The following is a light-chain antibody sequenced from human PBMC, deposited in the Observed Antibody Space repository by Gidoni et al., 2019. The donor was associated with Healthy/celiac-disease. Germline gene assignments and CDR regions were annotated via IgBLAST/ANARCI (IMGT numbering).Light chain of an antibody. Sequence: PGTLSLSPGERATLSCRASQSVSSSYLAWYQQKPGQAPRLLIYGASSRATGIPDRFSGSGSGTDFTLTISRLEPEDFAVDYCQQYGSSPETFGQGTKVEIE. CDR2: GAS. J-gene: IGKJ1*01. V-gene: IGKV3-20*01. CDR3: QQYGSSPET. CDR1: QSVSSSY.